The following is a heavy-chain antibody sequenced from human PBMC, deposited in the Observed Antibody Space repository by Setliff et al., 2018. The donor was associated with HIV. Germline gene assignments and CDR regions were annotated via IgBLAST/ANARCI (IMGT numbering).Heavy chain of an antibody. V-gene: IGHV3-30*02. CDR3: AQAQTSVSGSYYQYLQH. Sequence: GGSLRLSCAASGFTFSSYGMHWVRQAPGKGLEWVAFIRYDGSDKFYADSVKGRFTISRDNSKNTLYLRMNSLRAEDTAVYYCAQAQTSVSGSYYQYLQHWGQGTLVTVSS. CDR1: GFTFSSYG. CDR2: IRYDGSDK. D-gene: IGHD3-10*01. J-gene: IGHJ1*01.